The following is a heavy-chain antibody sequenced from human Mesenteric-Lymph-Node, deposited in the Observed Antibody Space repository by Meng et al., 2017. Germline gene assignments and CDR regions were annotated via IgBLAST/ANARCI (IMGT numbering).Heavy chain of an antibody. CDR3: ARDQGYCSNGACYTLLDY. J-gene: IGHJ4*02. CDR2: ISSSGSTI. CDR1: GFTFSDYY. V-gene: IGHV3-11*04. Sequence: GGSLRLSCAASGFTFSDYYMSWIRQAPGKGLEWVSYISSSGSTIYYADPVKGRFTISRDNAKNSLYLQMNSLRAEDTAVYYCARDQGYCSNGACYTLLDYWGQGTLVTVSS. D-gene: IGHD2-8*01.